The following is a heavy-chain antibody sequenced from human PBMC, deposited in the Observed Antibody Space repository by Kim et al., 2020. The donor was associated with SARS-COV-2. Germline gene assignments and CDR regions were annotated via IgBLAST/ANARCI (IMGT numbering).Heavy chain of an antibody. J-gene: IGHJ4*02. Sequence: GGSLRLSCTTSGFTFTGYAMSWVRQAPGKGLEWVSTIDGSDGTTYYVDSVKGRFTIARDNSKKNMDLRMSALRADDTAVYYRRKGGRGRIRDHWGKGTM. CDR1: GFTFTGYA. V-gene: IGHV3-23*01. D-gene: IGHD3-16*01. CDR3: RKGGRGRIRDH. CDR2: IDGSDGTT.